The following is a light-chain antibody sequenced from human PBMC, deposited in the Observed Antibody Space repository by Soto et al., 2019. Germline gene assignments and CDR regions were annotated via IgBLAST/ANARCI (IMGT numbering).Light chain of an antibody. CDR2: DVS. V-gene: IGLV2-14*03. Sequence: QSALTQPASVSGSPVQSISISCTGTSSDVGGYSYVSWYQQHPGRAPKLMIYDVSNRPSGISNRFSASKSGNTASLTISGLQAEDEAEYYCISYASSTTFVFGTGTKVTVL. J-gene: IGLJ1*01. CDR1: SSDVGGYSY. CDR3: ISYASSTTFV.